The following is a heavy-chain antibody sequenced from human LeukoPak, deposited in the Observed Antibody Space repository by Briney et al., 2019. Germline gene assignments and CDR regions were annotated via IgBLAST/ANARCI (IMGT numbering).Heavy chain of an antibody. CDR3: ARESLTWLQSRTSWFDP. V-gene: IGHV4-39*07. D-gene: IGHD5-24*01. CDR1: GGSISSSTYF. J-gene: IGHJ5*02. CDR2: IYYSGST. Sequence: SETLSLTCTVSGGSISSSTYFWGWIRQPPGKGLEWIGTIYYSGSTYYNPSLRSRVTISVDSSKNQFSLRLSSVTAADTAVYYCARESLTWLQSRTSWFDPWGQGTLVTVSS.